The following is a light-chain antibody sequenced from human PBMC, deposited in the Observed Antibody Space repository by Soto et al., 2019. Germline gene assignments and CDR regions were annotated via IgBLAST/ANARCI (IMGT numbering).Light chain of an antibody. CDR3: QQYKNWPPIT. Sequence: EIVMTQSPATLSVSPGEGATLSCRASQSLSSSLAWYQQKPGQAPRLMIYGASTRATGIPARFSGSGSGTEFTLTISSLQSEDFAVYYCQQYKNWPPITFGQGTRLEIK. CDR2: GAS. V-gene: IGKV3-15*01. CDR1: QSLSSS. J-gene: IGKJ5*01.